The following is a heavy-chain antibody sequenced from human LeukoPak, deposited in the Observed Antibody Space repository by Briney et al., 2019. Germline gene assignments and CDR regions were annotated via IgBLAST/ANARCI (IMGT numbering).Heavy chain of an antibody. CDR3: ARQYSDWLLGRDYCVY. CDR1: GGSISSNY. J-gene: IGHJ4*02. Sequence: SETLSLTCTVSGGSISSNYWSWIRQSPGKGLEWIGYIYYSGTTKYNPSLRSRVTLSIDTSKNQFSLKLRSVTAADTAVYYCARQYSDWLLGRDYCVYWGEGTLVTVSS. V-gene: IGHV4-59*08. CDR2: IYYSGTT. D-gene: IGHD3-9*01.